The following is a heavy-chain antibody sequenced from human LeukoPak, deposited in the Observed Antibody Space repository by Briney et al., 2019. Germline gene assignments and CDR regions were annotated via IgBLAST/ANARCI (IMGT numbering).Heavy chain of an antibody. J-gene: IGHJ5*02. CDR1: GFTFSSYS. CDR2: ISSSSSYI. D-gene: IGHD6-13*01. CDR3: ARAIVASGTNCFDP. V-gene: IGHV3-21*01. Sequence: PGGSLRLSCAASGFTFSSYSMNWVRQAPGKGLEWVSSISSSSSYIYYADSVKGRFTISRDNAKNSLYLQMNSLRAEDTAVYYCARAIVASGTNCFDPWGQGTQVTVSS.